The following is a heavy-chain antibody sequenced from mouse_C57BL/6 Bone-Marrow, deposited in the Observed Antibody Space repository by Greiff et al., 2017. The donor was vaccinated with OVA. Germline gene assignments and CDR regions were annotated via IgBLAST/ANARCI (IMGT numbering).Heavy chain of an antibody. Sequence: EVMLVESGGGLVQPGGSLSLSCAASGFTFTDYYMSWVRQPPGKALEWLGFIRHKANGYTTEYSASVKGRFTISRDNSQSILYLQMNALRAEDSATYYCARVHLLLRYFDYWGQGTTLTVSS. D-gene: IGHD1-1*01. CDR2: IRHKANGYTT. J-gene: IGHJ2*01. CDR3: ARVHLLLRYFDY. CDR1: GFTFTDYY. V-gene: IGHV7-3*01.